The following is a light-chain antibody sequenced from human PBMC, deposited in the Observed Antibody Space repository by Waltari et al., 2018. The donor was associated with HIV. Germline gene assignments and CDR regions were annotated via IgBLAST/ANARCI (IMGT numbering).Light chain of an antibody. CDR3: LSADGRGVRKF. Sequence: YELTQPPSVSVSPGQTARLTCSGNALSDQLGYRYQHKVGQAPVLIIFRSRERSPQVPARFSASESGTRFTLTISGVQAEDEADYFCLSADGRGVRKFFGGGTRLTVL. V-gene: IGLV3-25*03. CDR1: ALSDQL. CDR2: RSR. J-gene: IGLJ2*01.